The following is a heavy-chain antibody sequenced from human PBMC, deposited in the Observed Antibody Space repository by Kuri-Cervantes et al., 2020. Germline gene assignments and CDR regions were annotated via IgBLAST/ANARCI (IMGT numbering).Heavy chain of an antibody. D-gene: IGHD3-10*01. CDR1: GDFMANFY. CDR2: IFDTGNT. Sequence: SETLSLTCTVSGDFMANFYWSWIRQSPGKGLEWIGFIFDTGNTDYNPSLKSRVTIAVDTSKNQFSLKLSSVTAADTAVYYCARSGSGSYYRYWGQGTLVTVSS. J-gene: IGHJ4*02. V-gene: IGHV4-59*12. CDR3: ARSGSGSYYRY.